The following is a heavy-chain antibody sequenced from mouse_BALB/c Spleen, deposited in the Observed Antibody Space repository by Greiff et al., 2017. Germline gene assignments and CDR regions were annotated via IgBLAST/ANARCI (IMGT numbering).Heavy chain of an antibody. J-gene: IGHJ2*01. Sequence: VQLKESGAELVRPGTSVKISCKASGYTFTDYNMDWVKQSHGKSLEWIGDINPNNGGTIYNQKFKGKATLTVDKSSSTAYMELRSLTSEDTAVYYCARSRLGLYFDYWGQGTTLTVSS. CDR1: GYTFTDYN. D-gene: IGHD4-1*01. CDR3: ARSRLGLYFDY. V-gene: IGHV1-18*01. CDR2: INPNNGGT.